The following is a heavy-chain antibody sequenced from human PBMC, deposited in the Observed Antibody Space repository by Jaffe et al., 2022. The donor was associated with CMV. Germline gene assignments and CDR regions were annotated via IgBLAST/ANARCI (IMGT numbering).Heavy chain of an antibody. CDR2: IYYSGST. CDR1: GGSISSYY. V-gene: IGHV4-59*01. J-gene: IGHJ3*02. Sequence: QVQLQESGPGLVKPSETLSLTCTVSGGSISSYYWSWIRQPPGKGLEWIGYIYYSGSTNYNPSLKSRVTISVDTSKNQFSLKLSSVTAADTAVYYCASLAEDYRIDIWGQGTMVTVSS. D-gene: IGHD4-17*01. CDR3: ASLAEDYRIDI.